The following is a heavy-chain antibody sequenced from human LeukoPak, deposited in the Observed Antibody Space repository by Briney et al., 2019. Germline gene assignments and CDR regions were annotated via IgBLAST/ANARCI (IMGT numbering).Heavy chain of an antibody. CDR1: GFSFSTYG. Sequence: QPGRSLRLACAASGFSFSTYGMHWVRQAPGKGLEWVTLISHDGKIKCDADSVKGRFTISRDFSKNTVFLHMNSLRAEDTAMYYCARGDDSGYYDYFDYWGQGALVTVSS. CDR2: ISHDGKIK. J-gene: IGHJ4*02. V-gene: IGHV3-30*14. D-gene: IGHD3-22*01. CDR3: ARGDDSGYYDYFDY.